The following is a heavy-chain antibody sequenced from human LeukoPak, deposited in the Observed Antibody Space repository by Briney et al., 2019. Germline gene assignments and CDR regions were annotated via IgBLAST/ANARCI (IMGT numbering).Heavy chain of an antibody. D-gene: IGHD4-17*01. Sequence: SETLSLTCAVYGGSFSGYYWGWIRQPPGKGLEWIGEINHSGGTNYNPSLKSRVTISVDTSKNQFSLKLSSVTAADTAVYYCARGRSWYGDSYFDYWGQGTLVTVSS. CDR1: GGSFSGYY. CDR3: ARGRSWYGDSYFDY. CDR2: INHSGGT. J-gene: IGHJ4*02. V-gene: IGHV4-34*01.